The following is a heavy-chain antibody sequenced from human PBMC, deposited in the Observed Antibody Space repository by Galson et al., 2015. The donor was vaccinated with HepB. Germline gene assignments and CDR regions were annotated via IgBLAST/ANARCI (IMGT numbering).Heavy chain of an antibody. CDR2: VIPLFGSA. J-gene: IGHJ3*02. CDR1: GGTFNNYA. D-gene: IGHD6-6*01. CDR3: ARVARAICRLYDAFEI. V-gene: IGHV1-69*13. Sequence: SVKVSCKASGGTFNNYAINWVRQAPGHGLEWMGGVIPLFGSANYAQKFQGRVTITADEATSTAFMELSGLRSDDTAVYYCARVARAICRLYDAFEIWGQGTLVTVSS.